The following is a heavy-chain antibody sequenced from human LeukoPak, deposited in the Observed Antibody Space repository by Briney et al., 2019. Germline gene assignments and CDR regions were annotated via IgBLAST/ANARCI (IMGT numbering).Heavy chain of an antibody. J-gene: IGHJ6*02. Sequence: PGGSLRLSCAASGFTFSRYYMNWVPQAPGKGLEWVSYISSGSGTIYYADSVKGRFTSSRDNAKNSLYLQMNSLRDEDTAVYYCASLSMVRGVTPNDYYYGMDVWGQGTTVTVSS. D-gene: IGHD3-10*01. CDR2: ISSGSGTI. CDR1: GFTFSRYY. V-gene: IGHV3-48*02. CDR3: ASLSMVRGVTPNDYYYGMDV.